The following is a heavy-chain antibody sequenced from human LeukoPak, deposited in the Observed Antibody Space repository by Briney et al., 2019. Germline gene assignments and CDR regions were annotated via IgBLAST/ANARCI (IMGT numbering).Heavy chain of an antibody. D-gene: IGHD4-17*01. CDR2: ISGSGGST. Sequence: GGSLRLSCAASGFTFSSYAMSWVRQAPGKGLEWVSAISGSGGSTYYADSVKGRFTISRDNPKNTLYLQMNSLRAEDTAVYYCAKDPATDYGDFNWFDPWGQGTLVTVSS. CDR1: GFTFSSYA. CDR3: AKDPATDYGDFNWFDP. J-gene: IGHJ5*02. V-gene: IGHV3-23*01.